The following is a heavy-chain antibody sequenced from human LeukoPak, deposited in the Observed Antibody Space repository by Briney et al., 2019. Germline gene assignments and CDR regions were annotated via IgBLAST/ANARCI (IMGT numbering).Heavy chain of an antibody. CDR1: GYTFTSYD. D-gene: IGHD3-22*01. CDR3: AKGPRSTMIVVITRPKYFQH. CDR2: MNPNSGNT. Sequence: GASVKVSCKASGYTFTSYDINWVRQATGQGLEWMGWMNPNSGNTGYAQKFQGRVTITRNTSISTAYMELSSLRSEDTAVYYCAKGPRSTMIVVITRPKYFQHWGQGALVTVSS. J-gene: IGHJ1*01. V-gene: IGHV1-8*03.